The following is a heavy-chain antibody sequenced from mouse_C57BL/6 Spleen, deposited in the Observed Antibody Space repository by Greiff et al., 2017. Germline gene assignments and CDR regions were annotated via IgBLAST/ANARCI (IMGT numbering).Heavy chain of an antibody. CDR1: GYAFSSYW. J-gene: IGHJ2*01. D-gene: IGHD1-1*01. CDR2: IYPGDGDT. Sequence: QVQLKQSGAELVKPGASVKISCKASGYAFSSYWMNWVKQRPGKGLEWIGQIYPGDGDTNYNGKFKGKATLTADKSSSTAYMQLSGLTSEDSAVYFCASYYYGSSYYFDDWGQGTTLTVSS. V-gene: IGHV1-80*01. CDR3: ASYYYGSSYYFDD.